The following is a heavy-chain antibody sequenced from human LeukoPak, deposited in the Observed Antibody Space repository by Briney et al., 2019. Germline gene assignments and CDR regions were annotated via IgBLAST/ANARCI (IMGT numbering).Heavy chain of an antibody. CDR2: IRSRNYGGTT. D-gene: IGHD5-12*01. J-gene: IGHJ4*02. CDR3: TRVIVATEDY. V-gene: IGHV3-49*04. CDR1: GFTFGDYA. Sequence: GGSLRLSCTGSGFTFGDYAMNWVRQAPGKGLEWVVFIRSRNYGGTTEYAASVKGRFNISRDDSRSIAYLQMTRMTTEDTAVYYCTRVIVATEDYWGQGTLVTVSS.